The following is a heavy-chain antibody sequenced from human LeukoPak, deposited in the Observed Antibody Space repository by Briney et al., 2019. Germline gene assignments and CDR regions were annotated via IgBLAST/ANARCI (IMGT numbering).Heavy chain of an antibody. D-gene: IGHD6-6*01. V-gene: IGHV3-48*01. J-gene: IGHJ4*02. CDR3: AKDLPGYRQLVRDPIDY. Sequence: GGSLRLSCAASGFTFSSYSMNWVRQAPGKGLEWVSYISSSSSTIYYADSVKGRFTISRDNAKNSLYLQMNSLRAEDTAVYYCAKDLPGYRQLVRDPIDYWGQGTLVTVSS. CDR1: GFTFSSYS. CDR2: ISSSSSTI.